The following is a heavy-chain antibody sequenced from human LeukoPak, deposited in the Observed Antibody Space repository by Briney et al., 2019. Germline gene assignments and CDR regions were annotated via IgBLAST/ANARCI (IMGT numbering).Heavy chain of an antibody. V-gene: IGHV3-33*06. J-gene: IGHJ6*03. Sequence: GRSLRLSCAASGFTFSSYGMHWVRQAPGKGLEGVAVIWYDGSNKYYADSVKGRFTISRDNSKNTLYLQMNSLRAEDTAVYYCAKSLGDYYYYMDVWGKGTTVTVSS. CDR1: GFTFSSYG. CDR2: IWYDGSNK. CDR3: AKSLGDYYYYMDV.